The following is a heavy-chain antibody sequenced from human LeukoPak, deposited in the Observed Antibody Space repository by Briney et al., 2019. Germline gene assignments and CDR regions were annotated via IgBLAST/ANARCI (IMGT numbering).Heavy chain of an antibody. CDR1: GGSISAGHF. D-gene: IGHD1-26*01. Sequence: SETLSLTCNVSGGSISAGHFWTWIRQHREKGLEWIGNIYYNGNTNYNPSLKSRLTISVDTSKNQFSLKLRSVTAADTAVYYCARERSYVARPGGNGYFDDWGQGTLVTVSS. CDR3: ARERSYVARPGGNGYFDD. CDR2: IYYNGNT. J-gene: IGHJ4*02. V-gene: IGHV4-31*03.